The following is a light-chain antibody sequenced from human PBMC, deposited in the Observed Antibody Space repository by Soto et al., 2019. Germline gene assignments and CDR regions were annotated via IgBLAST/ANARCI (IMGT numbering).Light chain of an antibody. CDR3: QQCSTDPVT. V-gene: IGKV1-5*01. J-gene: IGKJ1*01. Sequence: DIQMTQSPSTLSASVGDRVTITCRASRSVGSRLAWYQQKPGKAPKVLIFDGSTLRTGVPSRFSGSGSGTEFSLTINSLQPDDFATYYCQQCSTDPVTFGQGTHVEVK. CDR2: DGS. CDR1: RSVGSR.